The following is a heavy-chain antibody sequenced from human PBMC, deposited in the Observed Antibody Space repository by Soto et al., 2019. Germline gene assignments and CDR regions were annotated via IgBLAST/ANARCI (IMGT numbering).Heavy chain of an antibody. D-gene: IGHD3-10*01. CDR1: GFTFSTYA. CDR3: ATDLPGALLPPCFAS. V-gene: IGHV3-23*01. J-gene: IGHJ5*01. CDR2: ISGSGSST. Sequence: EVQLLESGGGLVQPGGSLRLSCAASGFTFSTYAMSWVRQAPGKGLEWVSAISGSGSSTYYADSVKGRFTISRDNSPILLYLQMTRPRPEATAVYDCATDLPGALLPPCFASWGQGTLVTVSS.